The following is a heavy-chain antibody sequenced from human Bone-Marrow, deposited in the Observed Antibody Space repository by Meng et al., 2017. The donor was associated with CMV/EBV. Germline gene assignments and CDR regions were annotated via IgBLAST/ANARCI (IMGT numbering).Heavy chain of an antibody. J-gene: IGHJ4*02. CDR2: INPSGGST. CDR1: GYTFTSYY. D-gene: IGHD6-19*01. CDR3: ARQGPHSSGWYAGTNYFDY. V-gene: IGHV1-46*01. Sequence: ASVKVSCKASGYTFTSYYMHWVRQAPGQGLEWMGIINPSGGSTSYAQKFQGRVTMTRDTSTSTVYMELSSLRSEDTAVYYCARQGPHSSGWYAGTNYFDYWGQRTQVTVSS.